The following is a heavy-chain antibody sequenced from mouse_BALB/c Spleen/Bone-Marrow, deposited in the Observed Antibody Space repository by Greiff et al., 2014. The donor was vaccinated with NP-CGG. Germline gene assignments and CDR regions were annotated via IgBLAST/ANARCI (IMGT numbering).Heavy chain of an antibody. Sequence: QVQLQQSGPELVKPGASVRISCKASGYTFTSYYIHWVKQRPGQGLEWIGWIYPGNVNTNYNEKFKGKATRTADKSSSTAYMQLSSLTSEDSAVYFCARGGYDGAWFAYWGQGTLVTVSA. CDR3: ARGGYDGAWFAY. CDR2: IYPGNVNT. D-gene: IGHD2-14*01. CDR1: GYTFTSYY. V-gene: IGHV1S56*01. J-gene: IGHJ3*01.